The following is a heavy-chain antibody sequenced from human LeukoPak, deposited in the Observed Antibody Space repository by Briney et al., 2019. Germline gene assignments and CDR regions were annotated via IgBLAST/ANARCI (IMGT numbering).Heavy chain of an antibody. Sequence: ASVKVPCKASGYTFTSYGISWVRQAPGQGLEWMGRIIPIFGTANYAQKFQGRVTITTDESTSTAYMELSSLRSEDTAVYYCASYDYYDSSGYYPFGYWGQGTLVTVSS. V-gene: IGHV1-69*05. CDR3: ASYDYYDSSGYYPFGY. CDR2: IIPIFGTA. J-gene: IGHJ4*02. CDR1: GYTFTSYG. D-gene: IGHD3-22*01.